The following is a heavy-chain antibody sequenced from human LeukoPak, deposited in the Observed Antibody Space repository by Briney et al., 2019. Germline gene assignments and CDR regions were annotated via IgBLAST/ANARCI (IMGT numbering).Heavy chain of an antibody. CDR3: ARTLHRIQLWFCD. D-gene: IGHD5-18*01. J-gene: IGHJ4*02. V-gene: IGHV1-2*02. CDR2: INPNSGGT. CDR1: GYTFTGYY. Sequence: ASVKVSCKASGYTFTGYYMHWVRQAPGQGLEWMGWINPNSGGTNYAQKFQGRVTMTRDTSISTAYMELSRLRSDDTAVYYCARTLHRIQLWFCDWGQGTLVTVSS.